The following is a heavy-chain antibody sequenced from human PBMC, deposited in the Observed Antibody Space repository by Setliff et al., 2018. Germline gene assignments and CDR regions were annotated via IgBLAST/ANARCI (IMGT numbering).Heavy chain of an antibody. Sequence: GASVKVSCKASGYTFTSYGISWVRQAPGQGLEWMGWISAYNGNTNYAQKLQGRVTLTTDTPTTTAYMDLRGLRSDDTAVYYCARTPPNRGLSNGWYVDYWGQGALVTVSS. V-gene: IGHV1-18*01. CDR2: ISAYNGNT. CDR3: ARTPPNRGLSNGWYVDY. CDR1: GYTFTSYG. J-gene: IGHJ4*02. D-gene: IGHD6-19*01.